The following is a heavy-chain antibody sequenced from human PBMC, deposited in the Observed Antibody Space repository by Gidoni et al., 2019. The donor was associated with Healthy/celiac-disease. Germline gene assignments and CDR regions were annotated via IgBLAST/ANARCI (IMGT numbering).Heavy chain of an antibody. CDR3: ARHQTGYSRLTDYFDY. Sequence: QLQLQESGTGLVKPSETLSLTCTVSGGSISSSSYYWGWIRQPPGKGLEWIGSIYYSGSTYYNPSLKSRVTISVDTSKNQFSLKLSSVTAADTAVYYCARHQTGYSRLTDYFDYWGQGTLVTVSS. V-gene: IGHV4-39*01. CDR1: GGSISSSSYY. J-gene: IGHJ4*02. D-gene: IGHD6-13*01. CDR2: IYYSGST.